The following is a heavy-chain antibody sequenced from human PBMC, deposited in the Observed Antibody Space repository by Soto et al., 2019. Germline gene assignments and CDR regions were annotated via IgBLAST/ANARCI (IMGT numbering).Heavy chain of an antibody. V-gene: IGHV3-23*01. D-gene: IGHD3-22*01. CDR1: GFTFSSYA. CDR2: ISGGGGST. CDR3: AKDSSFYYDPSTYVDY. Sequence: EVQLLESGGGLVQPGGSLRLSCAASGFTFSSYAMTWVRQAPGKGLEWVSVISGGGGSTYYADSVKGRFTISRDNSKNTLYLQMHSLTAEDTAVYFCAKDSSFYYDPSTYVDYWGQGTLVTVSS. J-gene: IGHJ4*02.